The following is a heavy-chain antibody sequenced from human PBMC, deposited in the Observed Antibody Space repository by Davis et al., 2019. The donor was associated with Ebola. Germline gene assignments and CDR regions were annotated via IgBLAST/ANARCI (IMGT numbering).Heavy chain of an antibody. J-gene: IGHJ4*02. CDR1: GFIFSDYG. V-gene: IGHV3-30*02. CDR3: AKDVERSGGSFDY. Sequence: GESLKISCAASGFIFSDYGMHWVRQAPGKGLEWVAIIRSNGDDTYADSVKGRFTIYRDNSKNTLYLQMNRLRDEDTAVYYCAKDVERSGGSFDYWGQGTLVTVSS. CDR2: IRSNGDDT.